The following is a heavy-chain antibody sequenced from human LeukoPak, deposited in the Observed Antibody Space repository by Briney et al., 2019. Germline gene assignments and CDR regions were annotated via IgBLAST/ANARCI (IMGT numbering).Heavy chain of an antibody. J-gene: IGHJ4*02. CDR1: GGSISSSIYY. Sequence: SETLSLTCTVSGGSISSSIYYWGWIRQPPGMGLEWIGSIYYSGSTYYNPSLKSPVTISADTSKNKLSLKHSSVTAADTAVYYCARQNPYYADTTGPYWGQGTLVTVSS. V-gene: IGHV4-39*01. CDR2: IYYSGST. D-gene: IGHD3-22*01. CDR3: ARQNPYYADTTGPY.